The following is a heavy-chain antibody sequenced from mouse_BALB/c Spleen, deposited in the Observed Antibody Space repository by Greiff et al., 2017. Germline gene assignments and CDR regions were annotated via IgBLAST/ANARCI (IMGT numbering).Heavy chain of an antibody. J-gene: IGHJ4*01. CDR3: ARRYAMDY. Sequence: EVMLVESGGGLVQPGGSLRLSCATSGFTFTDYYISWVRQPPGKALEWLGFIRNKANGYTTEYSASVKGRFTISRDNSQSILYLQMNTLRAEDSATYYCARRYAMDYWGQGTSVTVSS. V-gene: IGHV7-3*02. CDR2: IRNKANGYTT. CDR1: GFTFTDYY.